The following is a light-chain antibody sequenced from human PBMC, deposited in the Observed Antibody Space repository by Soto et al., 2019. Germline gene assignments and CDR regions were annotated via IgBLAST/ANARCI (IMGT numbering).Light chain of an antibody. CDR3: CSHAGRGTVV. CDR1: SSDVGRYKL. CDR2: EDT. Sequence: QSALAQPASVSGSPGQSITISCTGTSSDVGRYKLVSWYQQHPGKAPRLVIYEDTKRPSGVSDRFSGSKSGNTASLTISGLQTEDEADYHCCSHAGRGTVVFGGGTKLTVL. V-gene: IGLV2-23*01. J-gene: IGLJ2*01.